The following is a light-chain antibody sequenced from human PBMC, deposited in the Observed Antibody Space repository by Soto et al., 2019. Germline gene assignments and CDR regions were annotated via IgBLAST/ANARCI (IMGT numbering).Light chain of an antibody. CDR3: SSYITTATRV. CDR2: EVS. CDR1: SSYVGSYRY. Sequence: QSVLSQPASVSGSPGQSITISCTGTSSYVGSYRYVSWYQQHPGKAPKLIIYEVSNRPSGVSARFSGSKSDNTASLTISGLQAEDEADYYCSSYITTATRVFGTGTKLTVL. V-gene: IGLV2-14*01. J-gene: IGLJ1*01.